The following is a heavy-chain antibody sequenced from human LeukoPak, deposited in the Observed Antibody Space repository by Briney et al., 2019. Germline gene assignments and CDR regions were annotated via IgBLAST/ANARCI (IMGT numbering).Heavy chain of an antibody. Sequence: KPSETLSLTCTVSGGSISSSSYYWGWIRQPPGKGLEWIGSIYYSGSTYYNPSLKSRVTISVDTSKNQFSLKLSSVTAADTAVYYCAREVPHILTGYPLVDPWGQGTLVTVSS. CDR3: AREVPHILTGYPLVDP. D-gene: IGHD3-9*01. J-gene: IGHJ5*02. V-gene: IGHV4-39*07. CDR1: GGSISSSSYY. CDR2: IYYSGST.